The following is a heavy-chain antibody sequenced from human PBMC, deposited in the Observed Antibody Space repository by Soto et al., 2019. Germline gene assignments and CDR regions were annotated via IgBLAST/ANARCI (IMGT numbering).Heavy chain of an antibody. CDR1: GFTFSSYG. J-gene: IGHJ4*02. D-gene: IGHD2-15*01. CDR2: VSGSGDST. CDR3: AKLSGGGCYHSLAN. V-gene: IGHV3-23*01. Sequence: GGSLRLSCAASGFTFSSYGMSWVRQAPGKGLEWVSCVSGSGDSTYYADSVKGRFTISRDNSKNTLYLQMNSLRDEDTALFYSAKLSGGGCYHSLANWGQGILVTVSS.